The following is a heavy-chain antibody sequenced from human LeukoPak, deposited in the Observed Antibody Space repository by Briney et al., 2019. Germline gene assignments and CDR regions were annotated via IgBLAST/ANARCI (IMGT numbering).Heavy chain of an antibody. Sequence: GGSLRLSCAASGFNFDDYAMDWVRQAPGRGLEWVSLISGDGGITYYADFVKGRFTISRDNSKNSLYLQMNSLRTEDTALYYCAKPQHYGRGDFGYWGQGTLVTVSS. D-gene: IGHD3-10*01. CDR2: ISGDGGIT. V-gene: IGHV3-43*02. CDR3: AKPQHYGRGDFGY. J-gene: IGHJ4*02. CDR1: GFNFDDYA.